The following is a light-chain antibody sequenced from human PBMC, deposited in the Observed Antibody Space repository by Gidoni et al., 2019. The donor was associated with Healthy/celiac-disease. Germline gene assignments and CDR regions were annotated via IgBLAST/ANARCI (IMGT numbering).Light chain of an antibody. CDR3: QQRSNWPPSIT. CDR1: QIFNSY. CDR2: DAS. Sequence: EIVLTRSPATLSLSPRKRATLSCSASQIFNSYLAWYQQKPGQAPRPLIYDASNSATGIPARFSGSGSGTDFTLTISSLEPEDFAVYYCQQRSNWPPSITFGQGTRLEIK. V-gene: IGKV3-11*01. J-gene: IGKJ5*01.